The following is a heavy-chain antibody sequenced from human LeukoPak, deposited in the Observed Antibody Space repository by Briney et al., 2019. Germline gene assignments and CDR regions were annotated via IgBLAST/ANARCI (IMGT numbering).Heavy chain of an antibody. D-gene: IGHD5-24*01. CDR3: ARMVPVRDGYNIIDY. CDR1: GYTFTGYY. Sequence: SSVNVSCKASGYTFTGYYMHWLRQAPGQGLDWMGWINPNSGGTNYAQKFQGRVTMTRDTSISTAYMELSRLRSDDTAVYYCARMVPVRDGYNIIDYWGQGTLVTVSS. V-gene: IGHV1-2*02. J-gene: IGHJ4*02. CDR2: INPNSGGT.